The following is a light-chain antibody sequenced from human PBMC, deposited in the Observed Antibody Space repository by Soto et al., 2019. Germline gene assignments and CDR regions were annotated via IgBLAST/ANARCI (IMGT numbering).Light chain of an antibody. Sequence: EIVLTQSPGTLSLSPGERATLSCRASQSVSTNLAWYQQKPGQAPRLLIYDASNRATGIPARFSGRGSGTDLPLTISSQEPEVFEVSSCQHSSSGPPVTFAKGTRQEF. V-gene: IGKV3-11*01. CDR2: DAS. CDR3: QHSSSGPPVT. CDR1: QSVSTN. J-gene: IGKJ5*01.